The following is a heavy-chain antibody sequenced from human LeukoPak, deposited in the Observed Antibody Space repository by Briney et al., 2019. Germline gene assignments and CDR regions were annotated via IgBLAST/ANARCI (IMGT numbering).Heavy chain of an antibody. CDR3: ARLAGFSYGGTLDY. V-gene: IGHV1-46*01. J-gene: IGHJ4*02. CDR2: INPSSGST. Sequence: ASVTVSCKASGYTFTSQYMHWVRQAPGQGLEWMGIINPSSGSTSYAEKFQGRVTMTRDTSTSTVYMELSSLRSEDTAVYYCARLAGFSYGGTLDYWGQGTLVTVSS. CDR1: GYTFTSQY. D-gene: IGHD5-18*01.